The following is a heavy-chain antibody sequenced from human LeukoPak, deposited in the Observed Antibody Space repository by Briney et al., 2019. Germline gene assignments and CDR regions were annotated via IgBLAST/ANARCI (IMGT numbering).Heavy chain of an antibody. Sequence: PSETLSLTCNVSGGSISGYYWTWIRQPAGKGLEWIGRIYTSGNNNYNPALKSGVTMSLDTSKNLFSLNLTSVTAADTAVYYCAREGIVVSRGLDYWGQGTLVTVSS. J-gene: IGHJ4*02. CDR2: IYTSGNN. V-gene: IGHV4-4*07. CDR1: GGSISGYY. CDR3: AREGIVVSRGLDY. D-gene: IGHD2-15*01.